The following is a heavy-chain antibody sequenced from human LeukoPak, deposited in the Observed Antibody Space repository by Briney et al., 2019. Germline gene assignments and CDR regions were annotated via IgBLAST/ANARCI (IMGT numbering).Heavy chain of an antibody. D-gene: IGHD2-2*01. Sequence: PGGSLRLSCAASGFTFSSYAMSWVRQAPGKGPEWVPAISGSGGSTYYADSVKGRFTISRDNSKNTLYLQMNSLRAEDTAVYYCARALPEYCSSTSCPLYFFDYWGQGTLVTVSS. CDR3: ARALPEYCSSTSCPLYFFDY. V-gene: IGHV3-23*01. CDR1: GFTFSSYA. CDR2: ISGSGGST. J-gene: IGHJ4*02.